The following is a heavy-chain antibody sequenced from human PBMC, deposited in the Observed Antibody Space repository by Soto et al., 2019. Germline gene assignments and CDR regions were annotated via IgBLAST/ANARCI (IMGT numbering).Heavy chain of an antibody. D-gene: IGHD1-26*01. CDR2: IHNDGSRT. Sequence: EVQLVESGGGLVQPGVSLRLSCAASGFAFNYYWMHWVRQTPGKGLLWVSHIHNDGSRTTYADSVKGRFTISRDNARNTVYLQMNSLRDDDTAVYYCARGDRGAFDLWGQGTAVTVSS. CDR1: GFAFNYYW. CDR3: ARGDRGAFDL. J-gene: IGHJ3*01. V-gene: IGHV3-74*03.